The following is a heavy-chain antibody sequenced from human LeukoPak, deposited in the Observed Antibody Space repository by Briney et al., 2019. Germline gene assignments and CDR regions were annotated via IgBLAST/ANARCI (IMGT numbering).Heavy chain of an antibody. V-gene: IGHV3-74*01. Sequence: GGSLRLSCAASGFTFTTYSMNWVRQAPGKGLVWVSRINSDGSSTSYADSVKGRFTISRDNAKNTLYLQMNSLRAEDTAVYYCARVLGYYDSSGQSVYFDYWGQGTLVTVSS. CDR2: INSDGSST. CDR3: ARVLGYYDSSGQSVYFDY. CDR1: GFTFTTYS. J-gene: IGHJ4*02. D-gene: IGHD3-22*01.